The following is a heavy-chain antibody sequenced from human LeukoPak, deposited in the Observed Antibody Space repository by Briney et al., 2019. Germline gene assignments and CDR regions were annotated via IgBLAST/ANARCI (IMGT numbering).Heavy chain of an antibody. CDR1: GFTFSSYE. Sequence: PGGSLRLSCAASGFTFSSYEMNWVRQAPGKGLEWVSYISSSGSTIYYADSVKGRFTISRDNAKNSLYLQMNSLRAEDTAVYYCAKDTYYYDSSGYYGYYFDYWGQGTLVTVSS. J-gene: IGHJ4*02. D-gene: IGHD3-22*01. CDR2: ISSSGSTI. CDR3: AKDTYYYDSSGYYGYYFDY. V-gene: IGHV3-48*03.